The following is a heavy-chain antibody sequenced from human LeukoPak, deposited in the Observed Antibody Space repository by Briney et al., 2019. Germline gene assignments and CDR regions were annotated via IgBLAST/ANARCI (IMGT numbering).Heavy chain of an antibody. Sequence: GGSLRLSCAASGLPFSISWMSWVRQAPGKGLQCVGNIKPDGSETFYVDSVRGRFTISRDNARNLLFLQMNSLRVDDTAVYYCACGNAFDVWGRGTMVTVSS. V-gene: IGHV3-7*01. CDR3: ACGNAFDV. J-gene: IGHJ3*01. CDR2: IKPDGSET. CDR1: GLPFSISW. D-gene: IGHD2-15*01.